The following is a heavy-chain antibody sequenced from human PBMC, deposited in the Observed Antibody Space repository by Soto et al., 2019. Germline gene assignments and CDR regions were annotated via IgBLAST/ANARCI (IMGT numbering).Heavy chain of an antibody. V-gene: IGHV3-48*01. J-gene: IGHJ4*02. D-gene: IGHD3-22*01. CDR3: AKAGPWNYYDSSGYYSDY. CDR2: IRSSSSTI. Sequence: GESLKISCAASGFTFSSYSMNWVRQAPGKGLEWVSYIRSSSSTIYYAYSVKGRFTISRDNSKNTQYLQMNSLRAEDTAVYYCAKAGPWNYYDSSGYYSDYWGQGTLVTVSS. CDR1: GFTFSSYS.